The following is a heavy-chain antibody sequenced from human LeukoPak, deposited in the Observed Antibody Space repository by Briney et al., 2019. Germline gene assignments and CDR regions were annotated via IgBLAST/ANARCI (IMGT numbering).Heavy chain of an antibody. CDR1: GGSISSGGYS. Sequence: SQTLSLTCAVSGGSISSGGYSWSWIRQPPGKGLEWIGYIYHNGSTYYNPSLKSRVTISVDTSKNQFSLKLSSVTAADTAVYYCAGLKTGRSSIYFDYWGQGTLVTVSS. J-gene: IGHJ4*02. CDR2: IYHNGST. V-gene: IGHV4-30-2*01. CDR3: AGLKTGRSSIYFDY. D-gene: IGHD2-2*01.